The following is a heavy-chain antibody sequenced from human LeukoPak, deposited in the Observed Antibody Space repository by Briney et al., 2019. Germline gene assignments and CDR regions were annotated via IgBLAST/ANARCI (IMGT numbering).Heavy chain of an antibody. Sequence: GASVKVSCKASGYTFTSYGISWVRQAPGQGLEWMGWISAYNGNTNYAQKLQGRVTMTTDTSTSTAYMEQRSLRSDDTAVYYCARDPRRYFDWLGRGDPPSWFDPWGQGTLVTVSS. V-gene: IGHV1-18*01. J-gene: IGHJ5*02. CDR2: ISAYNGNT. CDR3: ARDPRRYFDWLGRGDPPSWFDP. CDR1: GYTFTSYG. D-gene: IGHD3-9*01.